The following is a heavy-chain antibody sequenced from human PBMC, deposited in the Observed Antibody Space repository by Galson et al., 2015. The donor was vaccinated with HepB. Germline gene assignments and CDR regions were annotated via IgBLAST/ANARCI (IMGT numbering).Heavy chain of an antibody. Sequence: SVKVSCKASGYTFTGYYMHWVRQAPGQGLEWMGRINPNSGGTNYAQKFQGRVTMTRETSISTAYMELSRLRSDDTVVYYCARELRPTTPPDDILTYYLDYWGQGTLVTVSS. CDR3: ARELRPTTPPDDILTYYLDY. V-gene: IGHV1-2*05. CDR2: INPNSGGT. J-gene: IGHJ4*02. D-gene: IGHD3-9*01. CDR1: GYTFTGYY.